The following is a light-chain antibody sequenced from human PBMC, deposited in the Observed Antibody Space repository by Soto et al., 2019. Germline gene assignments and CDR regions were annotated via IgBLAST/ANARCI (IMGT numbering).Light chain of an antibody. J-gene: IGLJ1*01. CDR1: STDVGGYNY. Sequence: SVLTQPGTVTVSPAQSIIISCTGTSTDVGGYNYVSWYQQHPGKAPKLMISDVSNRPSGVSIRFSGSKSGNTASLTISGLQAGDEADYYCNSYSSSTTLHLFGTGTKVTVL. CDR2: DVS. CDR3: NSYSSSTTLHL. V-gene: IGLV2-14*01.